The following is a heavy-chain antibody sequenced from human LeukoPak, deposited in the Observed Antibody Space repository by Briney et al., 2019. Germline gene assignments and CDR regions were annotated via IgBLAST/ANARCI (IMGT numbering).Heavy chain of an antibody. CDR3: ARRANSGFDAFDI. CDR1: GGSISSYY. D-gene: IGHD3-22*01. Sequence: SETLSLTCTVSGGSISSYYWSWIRQLPGKGLEWIGYIYYSGSTNYNPSLKSRVTISVDTSKNQFSLKLSSVTAADTAVYYCARRANSGFDAFDIWGQGTMVTVSS. V-gene: IGHV4-59*01. J-gene: IGHJ3*02. CDR2: IYYSGST.